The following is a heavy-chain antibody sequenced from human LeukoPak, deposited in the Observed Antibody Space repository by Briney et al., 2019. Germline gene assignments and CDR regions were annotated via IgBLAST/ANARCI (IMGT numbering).Heavy chain of an antibody. V-gene: IGHV4-30-2*01. CDR2: IYHSGST. D-gene: IGHD2-2*01. Sequence: PSQTLSLTCAVSGASISSGGYSWSWLRQPPGKGLEWIGYIYHSGSTYYNPSLKRRVTISVDRSKNQFSLKLSSVTAADTAVYYCARGPAAMFRYGPSPVPRFDRWGQVTLVTVSS. CDR1: GASISSGGYS. CDR3: ARGPAAMFRYGPSPVPRFDR. J-gene: IGHJ5*02.